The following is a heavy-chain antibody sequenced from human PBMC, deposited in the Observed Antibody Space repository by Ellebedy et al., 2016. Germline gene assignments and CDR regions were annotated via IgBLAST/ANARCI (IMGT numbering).Heavy chain of an antibody. Sequence: LSLTCVAPGFTFRSYAMHLVRQAPGKGLEYVSAISSNGGSTCYADSVKGRFTISRDNSKNTLYLQMSSLRAEDTAVYYCARSFQGGYDYWGQGTLVTVSS. CDR2: ISSNGGST. J-gene: IGHJ4*02. D-gene: IGHD5-18*01. V-gene: IGHV3-64D*06. CDR1: GFTFRSYA. CDR3: ARSFQGGYDY.